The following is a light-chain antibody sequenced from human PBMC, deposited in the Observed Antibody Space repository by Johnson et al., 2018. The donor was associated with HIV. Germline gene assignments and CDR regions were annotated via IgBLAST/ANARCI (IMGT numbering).Light chain of an antibody. V-gene: IGLV1-51*01. Sequence: QSVLTQPPSVSAAPGQKVTISCSGSSSNIGNNYVSWYQQLPGTAPKLLIYDHNKRPSGIPDRFSGSTSGTSATLGITGLQTGDEADYYCGTWDSSLSAGVFGTGTKVTVL. CDR3: GTWDSSLSAGV. J-gene: IGLJ1*01. CDR2: DHN. CDR1: SSNIGNNY.